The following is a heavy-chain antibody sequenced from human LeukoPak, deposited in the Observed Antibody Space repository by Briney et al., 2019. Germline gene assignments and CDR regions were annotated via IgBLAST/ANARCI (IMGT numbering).Heavy chain of an antibody. V-gene: IGHV3-53*01. CDR2: IYSGGST. CDR1: GFTVSSNY. J-gene: IGHJ5*02. CDR3: AKDARGYSYGFRFDP. Sequence: GGSLRLSCAASGFTVSSNYMSWVRQAPGKGLEWVSVIYSGGSTYYADSVKGRFTISRDNSKNTLYPQMNSLRAEDTAVYYCAKDARGYSYGFRFDPWGQGTLVTVSS. D-gene: IGHD5-18*01.